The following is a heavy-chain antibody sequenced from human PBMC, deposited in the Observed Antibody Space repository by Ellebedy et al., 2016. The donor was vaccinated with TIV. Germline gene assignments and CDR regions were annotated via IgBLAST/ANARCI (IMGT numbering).Heavy chain of an antibody. Sequence: SETLSLTXAVSGRSFSGHYWSWVRQTPGMGLEWIGDIDYSGSVPYTPSLKSRLAMSIDTSKNQFALNLTSVTAADTAIYYCARGGVRLLGWLSKEFDYWGQGTLITVSS. CDR2: IDYSGSV. V-gene: IGHV4-34*01. J-gene: IGHJ4*02. D-gene: IGHD3-3*01. CDR3: ARGGVRLLGWLSKEFDY. CDR1: GRSFSGHY.